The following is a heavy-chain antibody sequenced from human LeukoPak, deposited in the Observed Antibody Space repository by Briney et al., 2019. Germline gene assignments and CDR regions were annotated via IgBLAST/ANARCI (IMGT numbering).Heavy chain of an antibody. V-gene: IGHV3-9*01. CDR2: VSWNSGSI. CDR1: GFTFDDYA. CDR3: AKADSSGWYETGFDY. Sequence: SLRLSCAASGFTFDDYAMHWVRQAPGKGLEWVSGVSWNSGSIGYADSVKGRFTISRDNAKNSLYLQMNSLRAEDTALYYCAKADSSGWYETGFDYWGQGTLVTVSS. J-gene: IGHJ4*02. D-gene: IGHD6-19*01.